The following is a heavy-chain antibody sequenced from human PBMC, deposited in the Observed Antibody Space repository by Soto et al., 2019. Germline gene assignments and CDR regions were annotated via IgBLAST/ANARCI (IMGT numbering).Heavy chain of an antibody. V-gene: IGHV4-59*01. J-gene: IGHJ3*02. D-gene: IGHD3-22*01. CDR1: GGSIISYY. CDR2: IYYSGST. Sequence: SETLSLTCTVSGGSIISYYWSWSRQPPGKGLEWIGYIYYSGSTNYNPSLKSRVTISVDTSKNQFSLKLSSVTAADTAVYYCARDYYDSSGYRHDAFDIWGQGTMVTVS. CDR3: ARDYYDSSGYRHDAFDI.